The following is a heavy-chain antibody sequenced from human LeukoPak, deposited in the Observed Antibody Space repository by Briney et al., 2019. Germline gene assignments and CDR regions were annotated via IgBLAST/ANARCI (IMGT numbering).Heavy chain of an antibody. J-gene: IGHJ4*02. CDR3: ARGERWLEGRLDY. Sequence: ASVKVSCKASGYTFTSYFIHWVRQAPGQGLEWMGIINPTGGSTSYAQKFQGRVTVTRDTSTSTVYMELSSLRSEDTAVHYCARGERWLEGRLDYWGQGTLVTVSS. CDR2: INPTGGST. CDR1: GYTFTSYF. V-gene: IGHV1-46*01. D-gene: IGHD5-24*01.